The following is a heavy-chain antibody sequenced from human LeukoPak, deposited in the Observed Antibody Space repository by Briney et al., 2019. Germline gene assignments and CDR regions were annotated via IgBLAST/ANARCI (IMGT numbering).Heavy chain of an antibody. CDR3: ARASRGAGTTS. D-gene: IGHD1-1*01. Sequence: PGGSLRLPCAASGFTVSSNSMSWVRQAPGKGLEWVSVIYSGGSTYYADSVKGRFTISRDNSKNTLYLQMNSLRAEDTAVYYCARASRGAGTTSWGQGTLVTVSS. CDR2: IYSGGST. V-gene: IGHV3-66*01. J-gene: IGHJ4*02. CDR1: GFTVSSNS.